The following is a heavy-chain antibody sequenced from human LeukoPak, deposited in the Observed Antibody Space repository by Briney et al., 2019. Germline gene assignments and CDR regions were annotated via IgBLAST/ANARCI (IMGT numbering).Heavy chain of an antibody. V-gene: IGHV4-59*01. CDR1: GGSISSYY. D-gene: IGHD5-24*01. CDR3: ASGAGYNPMPFDY. CDR2: IYYSGST. Sequence: SETLSLTCTVSGGSISSYYWSGIRQPPGKGLEWIGYIYYSGSTNYNPSLKSRVTISVDTSKNQFSLKLSSVTAADTAVYYCASGAGYNPMPFDYWGQGTLVTVSS. J-gene: IGHJ4*02.